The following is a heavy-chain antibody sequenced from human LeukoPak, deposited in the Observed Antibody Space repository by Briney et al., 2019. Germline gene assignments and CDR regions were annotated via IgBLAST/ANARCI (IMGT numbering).Heavy chain of an antibody. CDR1: GGSISRTGHY. D-gene: IGHD3-10*01. J-gene: IGHJ4*02. V-gene: IGHV4-39*01. CDR3: ARHTASGLYYFDY. Sequence: PSETLSLTCTVSGGSISRTGHYWGWIRQPPGKGLEWIGRIYDSGRTHYNPSLQSRVTISVGTSKNLFSLKLSSVTAADTAVFYCARHTASGLYYFDYWGQGTLVTVSS. CDR2: IYDSGRT.